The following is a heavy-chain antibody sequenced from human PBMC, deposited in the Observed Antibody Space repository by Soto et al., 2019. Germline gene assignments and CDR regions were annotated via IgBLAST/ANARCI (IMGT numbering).Heavy chain of an antibody. J-gene: IGHJ4*02. CDR3: QRGAGRESTSVHDYYYFDY. CDR2: TNHSGST. D-gene: IGHD4-17*01. CDR1: GGSLSGYY. V-gene: IGHV4-34*01. Sequence: PSETLSLTFAVYGGSLSGYYWSWICQPPGPGPEWIGETNHSGSTNYNPSLKSRVTLSVDTYKNQCSLKLSSVTAADTAVYYCQRGAGRESTSVHDYYYFDYWGQGTLVTVSS.